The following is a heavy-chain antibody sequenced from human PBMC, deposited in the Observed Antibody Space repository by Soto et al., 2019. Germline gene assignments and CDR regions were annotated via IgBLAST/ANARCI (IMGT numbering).Heavy chain of an antibody. CDR1: GFPFSSYS. Sequence: GGSLRLSCAASGFPFSSYSMNLVRQSPGKGLEWVSSISSSSSYIYYADSVKGRFTISRDNAKNSLYLQMNSLRAEDTAVYYCASLVVYAYPLDLDYWGQGTLVTVPS. D-gene: IGHD2-8*01. CDR3: ASLVVYAYPLDLDY. J-gene: IGHJ4*02. V-gene: IGHV3-21*01. CDR2: ISSSSSYI.